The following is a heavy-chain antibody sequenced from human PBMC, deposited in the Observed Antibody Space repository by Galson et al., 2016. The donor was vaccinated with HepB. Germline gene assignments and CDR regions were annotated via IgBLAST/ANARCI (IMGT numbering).Heavy chain of an antibody. D-gene: IGHD2-8*02. J-gene: IGHJ4*02. CDR2: IYGNDDK. CDR3: ARIDWYCTGGSCFDH. V-gene: IGHV2-5*01. Sequence: PALVKPTQTLTLTCTFSGFSLSTSGVGVGWIRQPPGKALEWLALIYGNDDKRYSPSLEDRLTITKDTSKSQVVLTMTNVDPVDTATYYCARIDWYCTGGSCFDHWGQGALVTVSS. CDR1: GFSLSTSGVG.